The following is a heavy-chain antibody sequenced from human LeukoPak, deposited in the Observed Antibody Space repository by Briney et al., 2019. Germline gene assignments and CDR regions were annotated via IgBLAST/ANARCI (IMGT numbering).Heavy chain of an antibody. Sequence: GGSLRLSCAASGFTFSSYAMSWVRQAPGKGLEWVSSISSSSSYIYYADSVKGRFTISRDNAKNSLYLQMNSLRAEDTAVYYCASAIAARGAFDYWGQGTLVTVSS. CDR2: ISSSSSYI. V-gene: IGHV3-21*01. J-gene: IGHJ4*02. CDR3: ASAIAARGAFDY. CDR1: GFTFSSYA. D-gene: IGHD6-6*01.